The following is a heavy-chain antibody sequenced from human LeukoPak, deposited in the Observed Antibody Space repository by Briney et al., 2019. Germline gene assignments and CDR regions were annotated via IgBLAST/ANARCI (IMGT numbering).Heavy chain of an antibody. CDR2: VYYTGST. J-gene: IGHJ4*02. Sequence: SETLSPTCTVSGGSINNYYWTWIRQPPGKGLECIGDVYYTGSTYYNPSLKSRVTISVDSSKNQFSLKLDSVTAADTAVYYCARDSSTVTTRHFDYWGQGTLVTVSS. CDR1: GGSINNYY. CDR3: ARDSSTVTTRHFDY. D-gene: IGHD4-17*01. V-gene: IGHV4-59*01.